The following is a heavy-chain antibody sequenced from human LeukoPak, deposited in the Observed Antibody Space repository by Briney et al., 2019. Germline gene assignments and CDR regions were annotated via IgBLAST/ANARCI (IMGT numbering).Heavy chain of an antibody. Sequence: PSETLPLTCTVSGGSISSYYWSWIRQPPGKGLEWIGYIYYSGSTKYNPSLKSRVTISVDRSKNQFSLKLSSVTAADTAVYYCAREENSSSWYDRLFDPWGQGTLVTVSS. J-gene: IGHJ5*02. CDR3: AREENSSSWYDRLFDP. D-gene: IGHD6-13*01. CDR2: IYYSGST. V-gene: IGHV4-59*01. CDR1: GGSISSYY.